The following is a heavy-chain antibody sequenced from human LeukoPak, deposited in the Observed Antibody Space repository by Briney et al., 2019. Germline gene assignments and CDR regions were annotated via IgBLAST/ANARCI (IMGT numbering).Heavy chain of an antibody. J-gene: IGHJ4*02. CDR2: IIPIFGTA. V-gene: IGHV1-69*05. D-gene: IGHD3-22*01. CDR3: ARSYDSSGYYFDY. Sequence: ASVKVSCMASGGTFSSYAISWVRQAPGQGLEWMGRIIPIFGTANYAQKFQGRVTITTDESTSTAYMELSSLRSEDTAVYYCARSYDSSGYYFDYWGQGTLVTVSS. CDR1: GGTFSSYA.